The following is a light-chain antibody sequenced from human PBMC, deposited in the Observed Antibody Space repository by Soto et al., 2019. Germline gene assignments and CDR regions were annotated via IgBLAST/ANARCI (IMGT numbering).Light chain of an antibody. J-gene: IGKJ1*01. CDR2: KAS. V-gene: IGKV1-5*03. CDR1: QSISSW. CDR3: QQYDNDSWT. Sequence: DIQMTQSPSTLSASVGDRVIITCRASQSISSWLAWYQQKPGKAPNLLIYKASTLKSGVPSRFSGSGSRIEFTLTISSLQPDYFATYFCQQYDNDSWTFGHGTKVEI.